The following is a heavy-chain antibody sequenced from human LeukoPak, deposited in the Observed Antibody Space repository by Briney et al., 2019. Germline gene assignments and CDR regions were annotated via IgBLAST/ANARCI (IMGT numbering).Heavy chain of an antibody. CDR3: ARDQWLVLGSFDI. Sequence: SETLSLTCNVSGGPISSYYWSWIRQPPGKGLEGIGYIYYSGSTNYNPSLKSRVTISVDTSKNQFSLKLSSVTAAETAVCYCARDQWLVLGSFDIWGQGTMVTVSS. CDR2: IYYSGST. CDR1: GGPISSYY. V-gene: IGHV4-59*01. J-gene: IGHJ3*02. D-gene: IGHD6-19*01.